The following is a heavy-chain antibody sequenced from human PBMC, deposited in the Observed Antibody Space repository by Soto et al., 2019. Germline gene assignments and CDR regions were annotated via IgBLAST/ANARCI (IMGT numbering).Heavy chain of an antibody. J-gene: IGHJ4*02. D-gene: IGHD2-15*01. CDR3: VRDSRTGCSSINCYMH. CDR2: IWHTGRP. CDR1: GDSLSNNHW. Sequence: QLRESGPGLVQPSETLSLTCDVSGDSLSNNHWWSWVRQAPGKGLEWIGEIWHTGRPNYNPSLKSRVAISRDKSKNQFSLRLSSVTDADTAVYYCVRDSRTGCSSINCYMHWGQGTLVTVSS. V-gene: IGHV4-4*02.